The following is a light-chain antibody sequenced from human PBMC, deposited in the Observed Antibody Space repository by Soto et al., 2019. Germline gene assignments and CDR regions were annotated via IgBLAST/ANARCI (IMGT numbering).Light chain of an antibody. Sequence: EIVMTQSPATLSVSPGERATLSCRASQSVSSKLAWYQQKPGQAPRLLIYGASTRATGIPARFSGSGSGTEFTLTISILESEDFAVYYCQQYNNWPQPFGPGTKAEIQ. CDR3: QQYNNWPQP. CDR2: GAS. J-gene: IGKJ1*01. V-gene: IGKV3-15*01. CDR1: QSVSSK.